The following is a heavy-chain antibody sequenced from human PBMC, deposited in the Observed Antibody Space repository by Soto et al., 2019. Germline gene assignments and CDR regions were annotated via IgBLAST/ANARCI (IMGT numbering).Heavy chain of an antibody. J-gene: IGHJ6*02. CDR1: RGNMGCFF. Sequence: VFRGNMGCFFWDWIREKKGKGLEWIGYVYYSGGTNYSPSLKGRVTISVDTTNNHFSLELNSVTAADTAVYYCAREMTPVSPLYSYYGIDVWGQGTTGTVSS. D-gene: IGHD2-21*01. V-gene: IGHV4-59*01. CDR3: AREMTPVSPLYSYYGIDV. CDR2: VYYSGGT.